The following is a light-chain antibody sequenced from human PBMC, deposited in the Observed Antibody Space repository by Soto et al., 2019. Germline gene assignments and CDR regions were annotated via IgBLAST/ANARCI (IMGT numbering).Light chain of an antibody. J-gene: IGLJ2*01. CDR2: DVT. V-gene: IGLV2-14*03. CDR1: SSDIGAYNY. Sequence: QSALTQPASVSGSPGQSITISCSRTSSDIGAYNYVSWYQQHPDKAPKLIIFDVTNRPSGVSGRFSGSKSANTASLTISGLQFEDEADYYCSSYTVSSAPVIFGGGTKLTV. CDR3: SSYTVSSAPVI.